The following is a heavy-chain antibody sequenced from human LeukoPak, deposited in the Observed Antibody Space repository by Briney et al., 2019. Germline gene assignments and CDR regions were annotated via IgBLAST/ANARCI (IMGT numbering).Heavy chain of an antibody. CDR3: ATSDSY. Sequence: PGGSLRLSCAASGFTFNSYAMHWVRQAPGKGLEYVSAISSNGDSTYYANSVKGRFTISRDNSKNTLYLQMGSLRAEDMAVYYCATSDSYWGQGTLVTVSS. J-gene: IGHJ4*02. D-gene: IGHD3-22*01. CDR1: GFTFNSYA. CDR2: ISSNGDST. V-gene: IGHV3-64*01.